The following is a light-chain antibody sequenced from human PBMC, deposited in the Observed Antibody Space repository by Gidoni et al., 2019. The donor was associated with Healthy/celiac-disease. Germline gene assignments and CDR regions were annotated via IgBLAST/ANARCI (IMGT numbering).Light chain of an antibody. CDR1: QSVSSN. V-gene: IGKV3-15*01. Sequence: VLTHSPATLPVSPGERATRSCRASQSVSSNLAWYQQKPGQAPRLLIYGASTRATGIPARFSGSGSGTEFTLTISSLQSEDFAVYYCQQYNNWPPYTFGQGTKLEIK. CDR2: GAS. CDR3: QQYNNWPPYT. J-gene: IGKJ2*01.